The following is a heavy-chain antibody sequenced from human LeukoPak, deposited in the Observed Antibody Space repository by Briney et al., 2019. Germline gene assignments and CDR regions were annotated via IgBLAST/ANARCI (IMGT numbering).Heavy chain of an antibody. CDR1: GFTFSSYG. Sequence: GGSLRLSCAASGFTFSSYGMHWVRQAPGKGLEWVAVIWHDGSNKYYADSVKGRFTISRDNSKNTLYLQMNSLRAEDTAVYYCAREGGSYPFDYWGQGTLVTVSS. CDR3: AREGGSYPFDY. CDR2: IWHDGSNK. J-gene: IGHJ4*02. D-gene: IGHD1-26*01. V-gene: IGHV3-33*01.